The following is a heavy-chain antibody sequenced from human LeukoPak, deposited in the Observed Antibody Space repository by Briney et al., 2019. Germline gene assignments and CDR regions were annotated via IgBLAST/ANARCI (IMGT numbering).Heavy chain of an antibody. Sequence: PGGSLRLSCAASGFTFSSSSMNWVRQAPGKGLEWISYISSDSNIIYYADSVKGRFTISRDNSKNTLYLQMNSLRAEDTAVYYCASMGIAAAQYNWFDPWGQGTLVTVSS. J-gene: IGHJ5*02. CDR3: ASMGIAAAQYNWFDP. V-gene: IGHV3-48*01. CDR1: GFTFSSSS. D-gene: IGHD6-13*01. CDR2: ISSDSNII.